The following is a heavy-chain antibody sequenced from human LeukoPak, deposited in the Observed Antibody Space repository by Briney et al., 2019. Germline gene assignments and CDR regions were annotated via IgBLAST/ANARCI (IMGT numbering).Heavy chain of an antibody. V-gene: IGHV4-59*01. CDR1: GGSIRSYF. Sequence: SETLSLTCTVSGGSIRSYFWIWIRQPSGKGLEWIGYISSSGSTNYNPSLKSRATISVDTSKKQFFLKLSSVTAADTAIYYCARYFCDGTCYHFDYWGQGTLVTVSS. D-gene: IGHD2-21*02. J-gene: IGHJ4*02. CDR2: ISSSGST. CDR3: ARYFCDGTCYHFDY.